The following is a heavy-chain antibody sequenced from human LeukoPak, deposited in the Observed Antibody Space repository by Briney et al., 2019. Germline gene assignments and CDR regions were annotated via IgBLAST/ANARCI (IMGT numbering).Heavy chain of an antibody. V-gene: IGHV1-8*02. J-gene: IGHJ4*02. CDR2: MNPNSGNT. CDR3: ARVGLRWLLLDDFDY. D-gene: IGHD3/OR15-3a*01. CDR1: GGTFSSYA. Sequence: ASVKVSCKASGGTFSSYAISWVRQATGQGLEWMGWMNPNSGNTGYAQKFQGRVTMTRNTSISTAYMELSSLRSEDTAVYYCARVGLRWLLLDDFDYWGQGTLVTVSS.